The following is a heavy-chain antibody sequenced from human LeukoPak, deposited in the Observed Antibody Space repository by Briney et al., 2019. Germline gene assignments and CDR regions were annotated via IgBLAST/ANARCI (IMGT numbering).Heavy chain of an antibody. D-gene: IGHD3-10*01. V-gene: IGHV3-23*01. CDR2: ISGSGGST. J-gene: IGHJ3*02. Sequence: GGTLRLSCAASGFTFSSYGMSWVRQAPGKGLEWVSAISGSGGSTYYADSVKGRFTISRDNAKNSLHLKINSLRAEDTALYYCAKDVAKFGDPGAFDIRGQGTMVTVS. CDR1: GFTFSSYG. CDR3: AKDVAKFGDPGAFDI.